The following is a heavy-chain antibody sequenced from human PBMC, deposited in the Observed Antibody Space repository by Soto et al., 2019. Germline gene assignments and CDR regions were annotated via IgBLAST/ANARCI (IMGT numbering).Heavy chain of an antibody. CDR2: IIPILGTA. Sequence: QVQLVHSGAEVKKPGSSVKVSCKASGGTFSSYAISWVRQAPGQGREWLGGIIPILGTANYAKKFQGRVTITSGEATGTAYMELSSERSEDTAVYYCARGHGDFWSGYSNDYYYCGMDVWGQGTTVTVPS. CDR3: ARGHGDFWSGYSNDYYYCGMDV. CDR1: GGTFSSYA. D-gene: IGHD3-3*01. V-gene: IGHV1-69*01. J-gene: IGHJ6*02.